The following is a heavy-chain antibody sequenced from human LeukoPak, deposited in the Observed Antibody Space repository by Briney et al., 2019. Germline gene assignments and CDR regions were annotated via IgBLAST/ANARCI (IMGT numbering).Heavy chain of an antibody. CDR2: ISAYNGNT. J-gene: IGHJ4*02. CDR3: ARPIGEIRDYYFDY. Sequence: ASVKVSCKTSGGTLRSHIFSWVRQAPGQGLEWMGWISAYNGNTNYAQKLQGRVTMTTDTSTSTAYMELRSLRSDDTAVYYCARPIGEIRDYYFDYWGQGTLVTVSS. V-gene: IGHV1-18*01. D-gene: IGHD3-10*01. CDR1: GGTLRSHI.